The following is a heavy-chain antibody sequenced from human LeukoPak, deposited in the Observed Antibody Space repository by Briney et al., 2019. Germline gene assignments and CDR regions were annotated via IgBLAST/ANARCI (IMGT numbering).Heavy chain of an antibody. D-gene: IGHD6-6*01. Sequence: GGSLRLSCAASGFTFSSYWMSWVRQAPGKGLEWVANIKQDGSDKYYVDSVKGRFTISRDNSKNTLYLQMNSLRAEDTAVYYCARDPRSSSSYRFDYWGQGTLVTVSS. CDR2: IKQDGSDK. CDR1: GFTFSSYW. V-gene: IGHV3-7*01. CDR3: ARDPRSSSSYRFDY. J-gene: IGHJ4*02.